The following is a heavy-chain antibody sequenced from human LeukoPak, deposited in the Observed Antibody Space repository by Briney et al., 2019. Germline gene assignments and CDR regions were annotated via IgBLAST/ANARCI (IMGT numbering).Heavy chain of an antibody. Sequence: GESLKICCKGSGYSFSNDWIGWVRQMPGKGLEWMGIIYPADSDTKYSPSFQGQVTISADKSISTAYLQWNSLGASDTAMYYCARRGCIGGTCYGYWGQGTLVTVSS. D-gene: IGHD2-15*01. J-gene: IGHJ4*02. V-gene: IGHV5-51*01. CDR2: IYPADSDT. CDR3: ARRGCIGGTCYGY. CDR1: GYSFSNDW.